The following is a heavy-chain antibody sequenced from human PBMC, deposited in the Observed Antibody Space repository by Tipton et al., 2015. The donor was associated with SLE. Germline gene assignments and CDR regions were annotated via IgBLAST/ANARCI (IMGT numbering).Heavy chain of an antibody. V-gene: IGHV4-61*02. J-gene: IGHJ3*02. D-gene: IGHD2-15*01. CDR2: IYTSGST. CDR1: GGSISSGSYY. Sequence: LRLSCTVSGGSISSGSYYWSWIRQPAGKGLEWIGRIYTSGSTNYNPSLKSRVTISVDTSKNQFSLKLSSVTAADTAVYYCARIVVEYGAFDIWGQGTMVTVSS. CDR3: ARIVVEYGAFDI.